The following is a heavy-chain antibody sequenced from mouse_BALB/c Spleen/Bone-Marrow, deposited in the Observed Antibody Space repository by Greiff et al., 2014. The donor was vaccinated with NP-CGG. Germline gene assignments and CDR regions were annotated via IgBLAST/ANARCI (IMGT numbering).Heavy chain of an antibody. Sequence: QVQLKESGPGLVAPSQSLSITCTVSGFSLSRYSVHWVRQPPGKGLEWLGVIWGGGSTDYNSALKSRLSISKDNSKSQVFLKMNSLQSDDIAMYYCARKDYDEAWFAYWGQGTLVTVSA. V-gene: IGHV2-6-4*01. D-gene: IGHD2-4*01. CDR3: ARKDYDEAWFAY. CDR1: GFSLSRYS. CDR2: IWGGGST. J-gene: IGHJ3*01.